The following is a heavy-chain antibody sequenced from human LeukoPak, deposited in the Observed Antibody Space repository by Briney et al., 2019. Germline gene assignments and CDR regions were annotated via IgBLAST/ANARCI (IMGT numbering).Heavy chain of an antibody. CDR3: ARETTDGYSSSWSVENYMDV. D-gene: IGHD6-13*01. V-gene: IGHV4-59*12. CDR1: GGSISTYY. Sequence: KPSETLSLTCTVSGGSISTYYWSWIRQSPGRGLEWIGYVHYSGSTNYSPSLKSRVTMSVDTSKNQFSLKLSTVTAADTAVYYCARETTDGYSSSWSVENYMDVWGKGTTVTVSS. CDR2: VHYSGST. J-gene: IGHJ6*03.